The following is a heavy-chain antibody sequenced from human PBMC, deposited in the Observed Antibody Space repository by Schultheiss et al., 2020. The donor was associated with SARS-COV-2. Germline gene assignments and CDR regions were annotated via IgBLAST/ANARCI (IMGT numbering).Heavy chain of an antibody. CDR3: ARVKPYYYDSSGSQYYFDY. D-gene: IGHD3-22*01. V-gene: IGHV3-23*01. Sequence: GGSLRLSCAASGFTFSSYGMHWVRQAPGKGLEWVSAISGSGGSTYYADSVKGRFTISRDNSKNTLYLQMNSLRAEDTAVYYCARVKPYYYDSSGSQYYFDYWGQGTLVTVSS. J-gene: IGHJ4*02. CDR1: GFTFSSYG. CDR2: ISGSGGST.